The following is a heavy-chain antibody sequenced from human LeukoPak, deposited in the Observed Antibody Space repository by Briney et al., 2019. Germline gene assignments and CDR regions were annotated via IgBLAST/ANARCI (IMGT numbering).Heavy chain of an antibody. D-gene: IGHD3-22*01. CDR3: ARDGEYYDSSGYYQKDFDS. CDR1: GFTFSSHS. Sequence: PGGSLRLSCAASGFTFSSHSMSWVRQAPGKGLECVANIKRDGSEENFVDSVKGRFTISRDNAKKSLYLQMNSPRAEDTAVYYCARDGEYYDSSGYYQKDFDSWGQGTLVTVSS. CDR2: IKRDGSEE. V-gene: IGHV3-7*01. J-gene: IGHJ4*02.